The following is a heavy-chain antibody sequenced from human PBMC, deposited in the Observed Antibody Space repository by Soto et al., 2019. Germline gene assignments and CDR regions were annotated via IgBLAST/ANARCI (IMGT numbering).Heavy chain of an antibody. CDR1: GFTFSNYG. J-gene: IGHJ4*02. V-gene: IGHV3-21*01. D-gene: IGHD3-10*01. Sequence: EVQLVESGGGLVKPGGSLRLSCAASGFTFSNYGMNWVRQPPGKGLEWVSSISSSSSYIYYADSVKGRFTISRDNAKSSLYLQMNSLRAEDTAVYYCARVTSLHYNGSGSYDYWGQGTLVTVSS. CDR3: ARVTSLHYNGSGSYDY. CDR2: ISSSSSYI.